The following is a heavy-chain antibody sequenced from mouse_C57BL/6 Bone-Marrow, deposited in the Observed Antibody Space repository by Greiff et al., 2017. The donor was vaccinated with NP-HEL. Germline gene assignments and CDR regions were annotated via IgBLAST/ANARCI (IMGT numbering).Heavy chain of an antibody. V-gene: IGHV5-2*01. D-gene: IGHD2-12*01. Sequence: EVQGVESGGGLVQPGESLKLSCESNEYEFPSHDMSWVRKTPEKRLELVAAINSDGGSTYYPDTMARRFIISRDNTKKTLYLQMSSLRSEDTALYYPFLRRGYYFDYWGQGTTLTVSS. CDR1: EYEFPSHD. CDR3: FLRRGYYFDY. CDR2: INSDGGST. J-gene: IGHJ2*01.